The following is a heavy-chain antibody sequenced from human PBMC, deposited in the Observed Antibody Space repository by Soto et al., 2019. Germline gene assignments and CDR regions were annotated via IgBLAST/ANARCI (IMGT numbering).Heavy chain of an antibody. CDR2: IYYSGST. CDR1: GGSISSYY. V-gene: IGHV4-59*08. Sequence: PSETLSLTCTVSGGSISSYYWSWIRQPPGKGLEWIGYIYYSGSTNYNPSLKIRVTISVDTSKNQFSLRLTSVTAADTAVYYCARHPQYGHLDHWGQGTPVTVSS. D-gene: IGHD4-17*01. J-gene: IGHJ4*02. CDR3: ARHPQYGHLDH.